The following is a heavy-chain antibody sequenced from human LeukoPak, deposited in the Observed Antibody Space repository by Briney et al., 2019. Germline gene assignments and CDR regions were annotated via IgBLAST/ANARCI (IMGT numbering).Heavy chain of an antibody. CDR1: GFTFSTYW. D-gene: IGHD5-12*01. CDR3: ARDRGYTQDY. CDR2: IKTDGSST. Sequence: GGSLRLSCAASGFTFSTYWMHWVRQAPGKGLVWVSHIKTDGSSTTYADSVKGRFTISRDNAKNTLYLQMNSLRAENTAVYYCARDRGYTQDYWGQGTLVTVSS. J-gene: IGHJ4*02. V-gene: IGHV3-74*01.